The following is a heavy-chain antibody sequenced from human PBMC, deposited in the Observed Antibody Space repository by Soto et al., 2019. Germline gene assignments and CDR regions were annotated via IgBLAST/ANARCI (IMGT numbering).Heavy chain of an antibody. J-gene: IGHJ6*02. Sequence: ASVKVSCKASGYTFTCYGMSWVRQAPGQGLEWMGWISTAHGDINYAQKFQGRVTITADESTSTAYMELSSLRSEDTAVYYCARDQGYYDILTGYWPEYYYYGMDVWGQGTTVTVSS. CDR2: ISTAHGDI. V-gene: IGHV1-18*01. CDR1: GYTFTCYG. D-gene: IGHD3-9*01. CDR3: ARDQGYYDILTGYWPEYYYYGMDV.